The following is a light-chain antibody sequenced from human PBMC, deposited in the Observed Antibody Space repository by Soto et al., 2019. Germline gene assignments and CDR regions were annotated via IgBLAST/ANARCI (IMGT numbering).Light chain of an antibody. CDR3: QVWDSSTGV. CDR2: RDS. CDR1: NIGSKN. V-gene: IGLV3-9*01. Sequence: SYELTQPLSVSVALGQTARITCGGNNIGSKNVHWYQQKPGQAPVLVIYRDSNRPSGIPERFSGSNSGNTATLTISRAQAGDGADYYCQVWDSSTGVFGTGTKLTVL. J-gene: IGLJ1*01.